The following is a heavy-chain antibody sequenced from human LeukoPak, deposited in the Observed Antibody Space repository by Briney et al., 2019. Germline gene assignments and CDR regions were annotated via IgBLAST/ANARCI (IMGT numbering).Heavy chain of an antibody. Sequence: SETLSLTCTVSGGSISSYYWSWIRQPAGKGLEWIGRIYTSGSTNYNPSLKSRVTMSVDTSKNQFSLKLSSVTAADTAVYYCARDVDYYDSSGPSLDYWGQGTLVTVSS. CDR1: GGSISSYY. D-gene: IGHD3-22*01. V-gene: IGHV4-4*07. J-gene: IGHJ4*02. CDR3: ARDVDYYDSSGPSLDY. CDR2: IYTSGST.